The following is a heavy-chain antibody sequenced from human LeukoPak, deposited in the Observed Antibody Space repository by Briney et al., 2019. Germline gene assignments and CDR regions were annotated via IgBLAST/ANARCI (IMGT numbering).Heavy chain of an antibody. Sequence: ASVKVSCKASGGTFSSYAISWVRQAPGQGLEWMGWISAYNGNTNYAQKLQGRVTMTTDTSTSTAYMELRSLRSDDTAVYYCARDPGIGDSYYYYYGMDVWGQGTTVTVSS. V-gene: IGHV1-18*01. J-gene: IGHJ6*02. CDR2: ISAYNGNT. D-gene: IGHD6-13*01. CDR3: ARDPGIGDSYYYYYGMDV. CDR1: GGTFSSYA.